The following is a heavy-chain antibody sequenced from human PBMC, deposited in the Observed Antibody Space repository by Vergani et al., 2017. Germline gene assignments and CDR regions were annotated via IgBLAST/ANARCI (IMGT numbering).Heavy chain of an antibody. V-gene: IGHV3-21*05. Sequence: EVQLVESGGGLVKPGGSLRLSCAASGFTFSSYSMNWVRQAPGKGLEWVSYISSSSSTIYYADSVKGRFTISRDNAKNSLYLQMNSLRAEDTAVYYCARLPGSGSYAFDYWGQGTLVTVSS. J-gene: IGHJ4*02. CDR2: ISSSSSTI. CDR3: ARLPGSGSYAFDY. CDR1: GFTFSSYS. D-gene: IGHD3-10*01.